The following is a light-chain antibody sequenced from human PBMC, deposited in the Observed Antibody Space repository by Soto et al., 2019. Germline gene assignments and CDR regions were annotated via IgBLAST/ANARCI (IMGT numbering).Light chain of an antibody. Sequence: DIQMTQSPSSLSASVGDRVTITCRASQSISSYLNWYQQKPGKAPKLLIYDASNLETGVPSRFSGSGSGTDFTFTISSLQPEDIATYYCQQYDDLPYTFGQGTKLESK. CDR1: QSISSY. V-gene: IGKV1-33*01. J-gene: IGKJ2*01. CDR3: QQYDDLPYT. CDR2: DAS.